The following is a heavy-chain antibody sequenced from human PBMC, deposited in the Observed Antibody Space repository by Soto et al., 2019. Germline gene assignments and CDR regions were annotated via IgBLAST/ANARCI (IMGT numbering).Heavy chain of an antibody. D-gene: IGHD3-3*01. Sequence: SETLSLTCTVSGGSISNYYWSWIRQPPGKGLEWIGYIHYSGNTKYNPSLKSRVTISSDTSKDQFSLKLTSMTAADTAVYYCARGHYDFWSGYFATIDYWGQGAPVTVSS. CDR2: IHYSGNT. CDR3: ARGHYDFWSGYFATIDY. V-gene: IGHV4-59*08. CDR1: GGSISNYY. J-gene: IGHJ4*02.